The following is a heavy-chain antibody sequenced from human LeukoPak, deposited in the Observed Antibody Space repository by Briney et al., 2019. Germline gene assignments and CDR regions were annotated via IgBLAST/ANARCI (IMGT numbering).Heavy chain of an antibody. CDR3: AKTAMVRGVNIRSFDY. V-gene: IGHV3-23*01. Sequence: GGSLRISCAASGFTFSSYAMSWVRQAPGKGLEWVSAISGSGGSTYYADSVKGRFTISRDNSKNTLYLQMNSLRAEDTAVYYCAKTAMVRGVNIRSFDYWGQGTLVTVSS. D-gene: IGHD3-10*01. CDR2: ISGSGGST. CDR1: GFTFSSYA. J-gene: IGHJ4*02.